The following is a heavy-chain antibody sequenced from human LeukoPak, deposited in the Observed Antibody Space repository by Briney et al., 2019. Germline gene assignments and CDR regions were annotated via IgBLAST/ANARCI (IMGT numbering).Heavy chain of an antibody. D-gene: IGHD3-22*01. J-gene: IGHJ4*02. V-gene: IGHV3-23*01. CDR3: AKDREYYYDSSGYYHLIGAFDY. Sequence: PGGSLRLSCAASGFTFSSYWMSWVRQAPGEGLEWVSAISGSGGSTYYADSVKGRFTISRDNSKNTLYLQMNSLRAEDTAVYYCAKDREYYYDSSGYYHLIGAFDYWGQGTLVTVSS. CDR1: GFTFSSYW. CDR2: ISGSGGST.